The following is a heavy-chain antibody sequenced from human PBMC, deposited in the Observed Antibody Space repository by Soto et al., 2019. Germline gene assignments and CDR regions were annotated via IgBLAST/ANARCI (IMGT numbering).Heavy chain of an antibody. CDR3: ARHGDGGKSRRWGTYCYGMAV. CDR1: GGSIGSSSYY. CDR2: IYYSGST. Sequence: PSETLSLTCTVSGGSIGSSSYYWGGIRQPPGKGLEWIGTIYYSGSTYHNLSLKSRVTISVDTSKNQFSLKLSSVTAADTAVYYCARHGDGGKSRRWGTYCYGMAVWGQGTTVTVSS. D-gene: IGHD3-16*01. J-gene: IGHJ6*02. V-gene: IGHV4-39*01.